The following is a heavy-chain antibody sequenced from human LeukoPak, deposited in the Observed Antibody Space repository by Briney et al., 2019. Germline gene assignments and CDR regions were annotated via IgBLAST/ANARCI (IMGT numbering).Heavy chain of an antibody. D-gene: IGHD3-16*01. CDR3: ARRAIMITFGGVMGNMDV. CDR2: IYYSGST. V-gene: IGHV4-39*01. CDR1: GGSISSSSYY. Sequence: SETLSLTCTVSGGSISSSSYYWGWIRQPPGKGLEWIGSIYYSGSTYYNPSLKSRVTISVDTSKNQFSLKLSSVTAADTAVYYCARRAIMITFGGVMGNMDVWGKGTTVTISS. J-gene: IGHJ6*03.